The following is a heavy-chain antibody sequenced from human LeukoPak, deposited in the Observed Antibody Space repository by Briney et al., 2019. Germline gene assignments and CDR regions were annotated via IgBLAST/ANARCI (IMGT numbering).Heavy chain of an antibody. CDR3: ARKRFLEWYYFDY. CDR2: IIPIFGTA. CDR1: GYSFTSYG. D-gene: IGHD3-3*01. V-gene: IGHV1-69*13. Sequence: SVKVSCKASGYSFTSYGMSWVRQAPGQGLEWMGGIIPIFGTANYAQKFQGRVTITADESTSTAYMELSSLRSEDTAVYYCARKRFLEWYYFDYWGQGTLVTVSS. J-gene: IGHJ4*02.